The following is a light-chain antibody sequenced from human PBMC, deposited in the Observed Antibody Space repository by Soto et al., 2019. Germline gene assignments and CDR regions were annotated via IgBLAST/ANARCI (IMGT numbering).Light chain of an antibody. CDR3: QQRSNWPPET. V-gene: IGKV1-39*01. Sequence: DIQMTQSPSSLSASVGDRVTVTCRSSQSISSYLNWYQQKPGKAPKLLIYAASSLQSGVPSRFSGSGSGTDFTLTISSLRPEDFAVYYCQQRSNWPPETFGQGTRLEIK. CDR2: AAS. CDR1: QSISSY. J-gene: IGKJ5*01.